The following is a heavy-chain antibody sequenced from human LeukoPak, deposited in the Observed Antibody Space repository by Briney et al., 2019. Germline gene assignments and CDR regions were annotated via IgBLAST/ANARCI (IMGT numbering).Heavy chain of an antibody. CDR1: GYSISSGYY. CDR2: IYHSGST. Sequence: PSETLSLTCTVSGYSISSGYYWGWIRQPPGKGLEWIGSIYHSGSTYYNPSLKSRVTISVDTSKNQFSLKLSSVTAADTAVYYCAREPQWNYYDSSGYYYAFDIWGQGTTVTVSS. J-gene: IGHJ3*02. CDR3: AREPQWNYYDSSGYYYAFDI. V-gene: IGHV4-38-2*02. D-gene: IGHD3-22*01.